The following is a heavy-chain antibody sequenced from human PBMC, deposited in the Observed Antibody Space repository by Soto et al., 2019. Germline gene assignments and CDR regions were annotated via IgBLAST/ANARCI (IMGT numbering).Heavy chain of an antibody. CDR3: ARDTYYDSSGPDAFDI. J-gene: IGHJ3*02. CDR2: ISYDGSNK. Sequence: GGSLRLSCASSGFPFSSYAIHWVRQAPVKGLEWVAVISYDGSNKYYADSVKGRFTISRDNSKNTLYLQMNSLRAEDTAVYYCARDTYYDSSGPDAFDIWGQGTMVTVSS. D-gene: IGHD3-22*01. V-gene: IGHV3-30-3*01. CDR1: GFPFSSYA.